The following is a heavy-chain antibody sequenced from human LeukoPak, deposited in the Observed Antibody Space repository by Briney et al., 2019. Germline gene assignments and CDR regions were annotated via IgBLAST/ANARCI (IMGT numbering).Heavy chain of an antibody. CDR3: ARAGYNYGYYYYYMDV. D-gene: IGHD5-18*01. J-gene: IGHJ6*03. V-gene: IGHV4-61*02. CDR2: IYTSGST. Sequence: PSETLSLTCTVSGGSISSGSYYWSWIRQPAGKGLEWIGRIYTSGSTNYNPSLKSRVTMSVDTPKNQFSLKLSSVTAADTAVYYCARAGYNYGYYYYYMDVWGKGTTVTVS. CDR1: GGSISSGSYY.